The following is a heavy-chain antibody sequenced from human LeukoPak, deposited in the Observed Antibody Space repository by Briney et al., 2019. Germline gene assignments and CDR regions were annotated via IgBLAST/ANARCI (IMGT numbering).Heavy chain of an antibody. CDR1: GGSITISSYY. CDR3: TTERPGTTVDY. V-gene: IGHV4-39*07. J-gene: IGHJ4*02. Sequence: SETLSLTCNVSGGSITISSYYWGWIRQPPGKGLEWIGSIYYTGDTYYNPSLKSRLTISVDTSRNQFSLTLTSVTAADTAVYYCTTERPGTTVDYWGQGTLVTVSP. D-gene: IGHD1-1*01. CDR2: IYYTGDT.